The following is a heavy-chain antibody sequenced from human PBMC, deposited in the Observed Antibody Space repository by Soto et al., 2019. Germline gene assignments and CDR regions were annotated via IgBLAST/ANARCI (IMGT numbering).Heavy chain of an antibody. D-gene: IGHD3-3*01. CDR3: ARSLPIIPFDP. J-gene: IGHJ5*02. CDR1: GYTFTSYY. Sequence: QVQLVQSGAEVKKPGASVKVSCKASGYTFTSYYMHWVRQAPGQGLEWMGIINPSGGSTSYAQKCQGRVTMTRDTSTSTVYMELSSLRSEDTAVYYCARSLPIIPFDPWGQGTLVTVAS. V-gene: IGHV1-46*01. CDR2: INPSGGST.